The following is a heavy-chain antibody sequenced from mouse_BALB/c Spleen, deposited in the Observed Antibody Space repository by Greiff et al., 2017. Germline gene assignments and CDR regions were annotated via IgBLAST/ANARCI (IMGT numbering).Heavy chain of an antibody. CDR2: INPSSGYT. Sequence: QVHVKQSGAELARPGASVKMSCKASGYTFTSYTMHWVKQRPGQGLEWIGYINPSSGYTNYNQKFKDKATLTADKSSSTAYMQLSSLTSEDSAVYYCARSYYGNLWFAYWGQGTLVTVSA. J-gene: IGHJ3*01. CDR3: ARSYYGNLWFAY. D-gene: IGHD2-1*01. V-gene: IGHV1-4*01. CDR1: GYTFTSYT.